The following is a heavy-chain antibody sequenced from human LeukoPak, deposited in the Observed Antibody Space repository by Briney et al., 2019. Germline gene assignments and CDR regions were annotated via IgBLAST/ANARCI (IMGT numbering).Heavy chain of an antibody. Sequence: GGSLRLSCAASGFTFSSYEMNWVRQAPGKGLEWVANIKQDGSEKYYVDSVKGRFTISRDNAKNSLYLQMNSLRAEDTAVYYCARGPSVYYYYYYMDVWGKGTTVTVSS. CDR1: GFTFSSYE. J-gene: IGHJ6*03. CDR3: ARGPSVYYYYYYMDV. CDR2: IKQDGSEK. V-gene: IGHV3-7*01.